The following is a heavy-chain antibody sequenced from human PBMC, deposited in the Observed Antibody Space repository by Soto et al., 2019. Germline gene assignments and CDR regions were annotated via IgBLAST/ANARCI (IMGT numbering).Heavy chain of an antibody. V-gene: IGHV3-72*01. D-gene: IGHD1-1*01. CDR1: GFXLXDHY. Sequence: LSLTCTVSGFXLXDHYMDGVRQDTGQGLEWVASTRNKANSYTTDYAASVKGRFSISRDDSKNSMYLQLNSLKTEDTAVYYCTRGAGEHQKSESYYYGLDVWGLGTTVTVSS. CDR3: TRGAGEHQKSESYYYGLDV. J-gene: IGHJ6*02. CDR2: TRNKANSYTT.